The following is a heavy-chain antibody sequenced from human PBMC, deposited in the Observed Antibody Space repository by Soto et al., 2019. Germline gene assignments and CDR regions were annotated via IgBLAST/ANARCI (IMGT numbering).Heavy chain of an antibody. Sequence: QVQLVQSGAEVKKPGSSVKVSCKASGGTFSSYAISWVRQAPGQGLEWMGGIIPIFGTANYAQKFQGRVTITAEEYKSTAYMELSSLRSDDTAVYYCARDPQARGNYYYYGMDVWGQGTTVTVSS. CDR3: ARDPQARGNYYYYGMDV. CDR2: IIPIFGTA. D-gene: IGHD6-6*01. J-gene: IGHJ6*02. V-gene: IGHV1-69*01. CDR1: GGTFSSYA.